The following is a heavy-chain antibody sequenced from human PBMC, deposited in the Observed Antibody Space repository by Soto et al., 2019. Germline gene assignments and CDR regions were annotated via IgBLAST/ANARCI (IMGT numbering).Heavy chain of an antibody. CDR1: GYTFTSYA. CDR3: AWEGGVGQGGY. D-gene: IGHD3-16*01. V-gene: IGHV1-3*01. CDR2: INAGNGNT. Sequence: ASVKVSCKASGYTFTSYAMHWVRQAPGQRLEWMGWINAGNGNTKYSQKFQGRVTITGDTSARTAYMERIRLRSEDPALYYCAWEGGVGQGGYWGQGPLVTVSS. J-gene: IGHJ4*02.